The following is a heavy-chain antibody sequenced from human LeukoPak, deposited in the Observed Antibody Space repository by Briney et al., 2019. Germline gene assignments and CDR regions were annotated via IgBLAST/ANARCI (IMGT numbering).Heavy chain of an antibody. Sequence: SETLSLTCTVSGGSISSYYWSWIRQPPGKGLEWIGYIYTSGSTNYNPSLKSRVTISVDTSKNQFSLKLSSVTAADTAVYYCARRGDSLFDYWGQGTLVTVSS. CDR1: GGSISSYY. D-gene: IGHD2-21*02. V-gene: IGHV4-4*09. J-gene: IGHJ4*02. CDR3: ARRGDSLFDY. CDR2: IYTSGST.